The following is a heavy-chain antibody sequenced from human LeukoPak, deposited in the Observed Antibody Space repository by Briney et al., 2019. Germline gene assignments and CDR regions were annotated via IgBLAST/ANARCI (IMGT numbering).Heavy chain of an antibody. J-gene: IGHJ6*02. V-gene: IGHV3-30*18. Sequence: GGSLRLSCAASGFTFSSYGMHWVRQAPGKGLEWVAVISYDGSNKYYADSVKGRFTISRDNSKNTLYLQMNSLRAEDTAVYYCAKDQAANYYYYYGMDVWGQGTTVPVSS. CDR3: AKDQAANYYYYYGMDV. CDR2: ISYDGSNK. D-gene: IGHD6-25*01. CDR1: GFTFSSYG.